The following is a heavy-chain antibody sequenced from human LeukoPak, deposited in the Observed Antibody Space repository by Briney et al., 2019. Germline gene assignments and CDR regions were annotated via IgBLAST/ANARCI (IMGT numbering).Heavy chain of an antibody. J-gene: IGHJ4*02. CDR1: GFTFSSYG. CDR2: IRYDGSNK. CDR3: AMTTYYYDSSADY. D-gene: IGHD3-22*01. Sequence: PGGSLRLSCAASGFTFSSYGMHWVRQAPGEGLEWVAFIRYDGSNKYYADSVKGRFTISRDNSKNTLYLQMNSLRAEDTAVYYCAMTTYYYDSSADYWGQGTLVTVSS. V-gene: IGHV3-30*02.